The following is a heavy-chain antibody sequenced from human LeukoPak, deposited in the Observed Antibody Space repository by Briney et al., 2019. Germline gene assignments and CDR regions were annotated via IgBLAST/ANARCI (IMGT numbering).Heavy chain of an antibody. CDR1: GFTFSSYS. CDR2: ISSSSSYI. V-gene: IGHV3-21*01. Sequence: GGSLRLSCAASGFTFSSYSMNWVRQAPGQGLEWVSSISSSSSYINYADSVKGRFTIPRDNAKTSLYLQMNSLRAEDTAVYYCAGDQTNYDFWSGFENDYWGQGTLVTVSS. J-gene: IGHJ4*02. CDR3: AGDQTNYDFWSGFENDY. D-gene: IGHD3-3*01.